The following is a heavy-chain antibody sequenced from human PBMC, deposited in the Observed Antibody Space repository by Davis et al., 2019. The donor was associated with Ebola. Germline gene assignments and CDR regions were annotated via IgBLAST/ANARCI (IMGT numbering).Heavy chain of an antibody. V-gene: IGHV4-39*07. J-gene: IGHJ6*03. CDR1: GGSISSSSYY. CDR3: ARLGNSSPSYYYYIEV. D-gene: IGHD6-6*01. CDR2: IFYSGST. Sequence: PSETLSLTCTVSGGSISSSSYYWGWIRQPPGKGLEWIGSIFYSGSTNYNPSLKSRVTMSVDTSRNQFSLQLSSVTAADTAVYYCARLGNSSPSYYYYIEVWGKGTTVTVSS.